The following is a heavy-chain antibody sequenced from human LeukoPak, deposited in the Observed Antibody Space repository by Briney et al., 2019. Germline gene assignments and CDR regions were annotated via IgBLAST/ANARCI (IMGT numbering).Heavy chain of an antibody. D-gene: IGHD3-22*01. Sequence: ASVKVSCKASGYTFTSYDINWVRQATGQGLEWMGWMNPNSGNTGYAQKFQGRVTMTRNTSISTAYMELSSLRSEDTAVYYCARPHIAARTYYYDSGLLFDAFDIWGQGTMVTVSS. CDR1: GYTFTSYD. V-gene: IGHV1-8*01. CDR3: ARPHIAARTYYYDSGLLFDAFDI. CDR2: MNPNSGNT. J-gene: IGHJ3*02.